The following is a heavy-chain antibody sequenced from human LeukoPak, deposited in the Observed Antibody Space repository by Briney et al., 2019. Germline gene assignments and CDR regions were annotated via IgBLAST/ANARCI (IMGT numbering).Heavy chain of an antibody. CDR3: VRNLAVAGTCFDS. Sequence: GWSLRLSCAASGFTFRNYWMSWVRQAPGTGLEWVANIKQDGSDRNYVTSVRGRFTISRDNAESSLYLQMNSLRVEDTAVYYCVRNLAVAGTCFDSWGQGTLVTVSS. D-gene: IGHD6-19*01. CDR1: GFTFRNYW. CDR2: IKQDGSDR. J-gene: IGHJ4*02. V-gene: IGHV3-7*03.